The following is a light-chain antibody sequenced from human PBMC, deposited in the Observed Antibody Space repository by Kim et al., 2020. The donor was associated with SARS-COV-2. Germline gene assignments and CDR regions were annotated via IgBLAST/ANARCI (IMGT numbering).Light chain of an antibody. CDR2: DVN. CDR1: SSDVGGYNY. V-gene: IGLV2-14*03. CDR3: SSYTTSSTL. Sequence: PGQSITISCTGTSSDVGGYNYVSWYQQHPGKAPKLMIYDVNKRPSGVSNRFSGSKSGNTASLTISGLQAEDEADYYCSSYTTSSTLFGGGTKVTVL. J-gene: IGLJ2*01.